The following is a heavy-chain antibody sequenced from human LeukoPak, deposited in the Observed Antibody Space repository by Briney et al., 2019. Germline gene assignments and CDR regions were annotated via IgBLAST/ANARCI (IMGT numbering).Heavy chain of an antibody. D-gene: IGHD3-10*01. CDR1: GFTFASSW. V-gene: IGHV3-7*01. Sequence: GGSLRLSCVVSGFTFASSWMTWVRQAPGKGLEWVANIKEDGSEKHYVDSEKGRFTISRDNAKNSLYLQMNSLRAEDTAVYYCAREPGIGYAFDIWGQGTMVTVSS. J-gene: IGHJ3*02. CDR2: IKEDGSEK. CDR3: AREPGIGYAFDI.